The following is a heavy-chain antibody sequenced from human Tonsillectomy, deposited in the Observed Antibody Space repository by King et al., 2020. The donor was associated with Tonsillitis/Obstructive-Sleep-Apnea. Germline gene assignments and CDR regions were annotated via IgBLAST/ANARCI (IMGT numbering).Heavy chain of an antibody. CDR3: ARDRSSSWSFDY. J-gene: IGHJ4*02. Sequence: QLVQSGGGVVQPGRSLRLSCAASGFTFSSFGMHWVRQAPGKGLEWVAVISYDGSKKYYADSVKGRFTISRDSSKNTLYLQMNSLRAEDTAVYYCARDRSSSWSFDYWDQGTLVTVSS. D-gene: IGHD6-13*01. CDR1: GFTFSSFG. CDR2: ISYDGSKK. V-gene: IGHV3-30*03.